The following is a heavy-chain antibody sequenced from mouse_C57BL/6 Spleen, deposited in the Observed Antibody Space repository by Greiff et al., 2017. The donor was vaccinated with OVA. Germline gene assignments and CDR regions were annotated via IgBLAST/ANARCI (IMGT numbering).Heavy chain of an antibody. V-gene: IGHV1-81*01. CDR1: GYTFTSYG. J-gene: IGHJ3*01. Sequence: QVQLKQSGAELARPGASVKLSCKASGYTFTSYGISWVKQRTGQGLEWIGEIYPRSGNTYYNEKFKGKATLTADKSSSTAYMELRSLTSEDSAVYFCARFYGYDGEFAYWGQGTLVTVSA. CDR3: ARFYGYDGEFAY. CDR2: IYPRSGNT. D-gene: IGHD2-2*01.